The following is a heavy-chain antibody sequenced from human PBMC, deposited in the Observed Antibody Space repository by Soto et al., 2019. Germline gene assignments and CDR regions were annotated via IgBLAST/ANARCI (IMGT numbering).Heavy chain of an antibody. CDR1: GYTFTSYA. Sequence: GASVKVSCKASGYTFTSYAMHWVRQAPGQRLEWMGWINASNGNTKYSQKFQGRVTITRDTSASTAYMELSSLRSEDTAVYYCARSAMVRGVSSIDYWGQGTLVTVSS. J-gene: IGHJ4*02. CDR2: INASNGNT. D-gene: IGHD3-10*01. CDR3: ARSAMVRGVSSIDY. V-gene: IGHV1-3*01.